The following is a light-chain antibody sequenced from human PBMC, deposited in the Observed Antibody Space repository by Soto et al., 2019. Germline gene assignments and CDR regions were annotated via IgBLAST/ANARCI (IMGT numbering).Light chain of an antibody. CDR2: DAS. J-gene: IGKJ1*01. Sequence: EIVLTQSPGTLSLSPGERATLSCRASQSVSSNYLAWYQQKPGQAPRLLIYDASSRATGIPDRFSGSGSGTDFPLTISKLEPEDFAVYSCQQYGTSPRTFGQGTKV. CDR3: QQYGTSPRT. V-gene: IGKV3-20*01. CDR1: QSVSSNY.